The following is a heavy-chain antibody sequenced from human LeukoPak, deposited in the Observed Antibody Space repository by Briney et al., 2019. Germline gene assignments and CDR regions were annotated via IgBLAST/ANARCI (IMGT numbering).Heavy chain of an antibody. J-gene: IGHJ4*02. D-gene: IGHD3-10*01. CDR3: AKDRGTSGSYYTFDY. Sequence: GGSLRLSCVASGFTFSNYGIHWVRQAPGKGLQWVAFIRYDGSDKYYADSVKGRFTISRDNSKNTLYMQMNSLRAEDTAVFYCAKDRGTSGSYYTFDYWGQGTLVTVSS. CDR2: IRYDGSDK. V-gene: IGHV3-30*02. CDR1: GFTFSNYG.